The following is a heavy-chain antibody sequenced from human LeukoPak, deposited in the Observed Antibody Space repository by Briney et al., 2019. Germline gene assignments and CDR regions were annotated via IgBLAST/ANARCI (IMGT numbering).Heavy chain of an antibody. D-gene: IGHD6-13*01. CDR1: GYTFTSYG. V-gene: IGHV1-18*01. CDR2: ISAYNGNT. Sequence: ASVKVSCKASGYTFTSYGISWVRQAPGQGLEWMGWISAYNGNTNYAQKLQGRVTMTTDTSTSTAYMELSSLRSEDTAVYYCAGGQGGSSWPRPYSYGMDVWGQGTTVTVSS. CDR3: AGGQGGSSWPRPYSYGMDV. J-gene: IGHJ6*02.